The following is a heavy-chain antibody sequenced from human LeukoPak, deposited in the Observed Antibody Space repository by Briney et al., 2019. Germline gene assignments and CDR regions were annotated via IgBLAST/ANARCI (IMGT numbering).Heavy chain of an antibody. J-gene: IGHJ4*02. D-gene: IGHD2-8*01. V-gene: IGHV4-59*01. CDR3: ASGDGVQTLNFDS. CDR2: IYYSGST. CDR1: SGSISRYY. Sequence: SETLSLTCTVSSGSISRYYWSWIRQPPGKGLEWIGYIYYSGSTNYNPSLKSRVTMSIDTSKNQFSLKLSSVTAADTAGYYCASGDGVQTLNFDSWGRGTLVTVSS.